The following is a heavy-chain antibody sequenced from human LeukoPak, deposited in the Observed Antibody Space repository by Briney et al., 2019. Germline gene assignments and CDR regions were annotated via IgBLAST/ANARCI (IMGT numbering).Heavy chain of an antibody. V-gene: IGHV3-33*03. CDR2: IWYDGSNK. Sequence: GGSLRLSCAASGFTFSSYGMHWVRQAPGKGLEWVAVIWYDGSNKYYADSVKGRFTISRDNAQQSLYLQMDTLTAEDTAVYYCVTSWVRQERDFWGQGTLVTVSS. J-gene: IGHJ4*02. CDR1: GFTFSSYG. D-gene: IGHD3-10*01. CDR3: VTSWVRQERDF.